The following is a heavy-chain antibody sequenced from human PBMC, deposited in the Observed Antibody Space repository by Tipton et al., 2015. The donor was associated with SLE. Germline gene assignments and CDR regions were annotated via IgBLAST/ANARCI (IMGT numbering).Heavy chain of an antibody. V-gene: IGHV3-48*03. CDR3: TRDRYCGGTGCYYFDY. J-gene: IGHJ4*02. CDR2: ISDSGTTM. Sequence: SLRLSCAASGFPFSDSEMNWVRQAPGKGLEWISYISDSGTTMYYAESLKGRFTISRDNAKNSLYLQMDSLRAEDTAVYYCTRDRYCGGTGCYYFDYWDQGPLVTVSS. D-gene: IGHD2-21*01. CDR1: GFPFSDSE.